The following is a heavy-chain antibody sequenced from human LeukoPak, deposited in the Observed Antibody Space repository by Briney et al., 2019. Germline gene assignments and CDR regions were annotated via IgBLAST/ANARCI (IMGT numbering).Heavy chain of an antibody. CDR3: AGYSGSPRYFDY. CDR2: VIHSGST. D-gene: IGHD6-6*01. V-gene: IGHV4-34*12. J-gene: IGHJ4*02. Sequence: PSETLSLTCAVYGGSFSGYYWSWIRQPPGKGLEWIGEVIHSGSTNYSPSLKSRVTISLDTAKSQFSLRLTFVTAADTAVYYCAGYSGSPRYFDYWGRGTLVTVSS. CDR1: GGSFSGYY.